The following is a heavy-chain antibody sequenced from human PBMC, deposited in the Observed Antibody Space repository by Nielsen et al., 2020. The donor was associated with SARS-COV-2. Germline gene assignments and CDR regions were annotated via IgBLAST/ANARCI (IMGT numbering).Heavy chain of an antibody. J-gene: IGHJ5*02. V-gene: IGHV1-46*01. CDR2: INPSDGDT. CDR3: AGGWPARLDP. CDR1: GYIFTSNY. Sequence: ASVKVSCKASGYIFTSNYIHWVRQAPAQGLAWMGIINPSDGDTTYAQRFQGRVTMTRDTSTSTVYMELSSLRSDDTAVYYCAGGWPARLDPWGQGTPVTVSS. D-gene: IGHD2-15*01.